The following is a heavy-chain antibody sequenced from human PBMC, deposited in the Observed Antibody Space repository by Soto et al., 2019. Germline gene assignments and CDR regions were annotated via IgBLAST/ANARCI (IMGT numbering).Heavy chain of an antibody. CDR2: IIPIFGTA. CDR3: AGGLRVVAAATLDY. CDR1: GGTFSSYA. D-gene: IGHD2-15*01. Sequence: QVQLVQSGAEVKKPGSSVKVSCKASGGTFSSYAISWVRQAPGQGLEWMGGIIPIFGTANYAQKFQGRVTITADKSTSTAYMELSSLRSKDTAVYYCAGGLRVVAAATLDYWGQGTLVTVSS. J-gene: IGHJ4*02. V-gene: IGHV1-69*06.